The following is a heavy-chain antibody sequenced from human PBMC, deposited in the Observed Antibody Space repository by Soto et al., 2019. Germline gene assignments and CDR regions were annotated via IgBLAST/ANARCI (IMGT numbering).Heavy chain of an antibody. Sequence: PGGSLRLSCAASGFTFGNYWMHWVRQAPGKGLEWVSRMNSDGSTTNYADSVKGRFTVSRDNARNTLHLQMNSLRAEDTAVYYCAKDRNYPRDQFHYWGQGTLVTVSS. D-gene: IGHD1-7*01. V-gene: IGHV3-74*01. CDR2: MNSDGSTT. J-gene: IGHJ4*02. CDR1: GFTFGNYW. CDR3: AKDRNYPRDQFHY.